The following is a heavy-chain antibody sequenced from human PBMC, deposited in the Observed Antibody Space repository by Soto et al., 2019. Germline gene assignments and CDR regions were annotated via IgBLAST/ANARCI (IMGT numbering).Heavy chain of an antibody. Sequence: RLSCAASGFTFSSYTLNWVRRAPGKGLGWVATSSDRRTGNTHYSDSVRGRFTLSRDYSRNILFLQMDSLRADDTALYYCTTWLTAHFDYWGRGTQVTVSS. V-gene: IGHV3-23*01. CDR3: TTWLTAHFDY. D-gene: IGHD2-21*02. CDR1: GFTFSSYT. CDR2: SSDRRTGNT. J-gene: IGHJ4*02.